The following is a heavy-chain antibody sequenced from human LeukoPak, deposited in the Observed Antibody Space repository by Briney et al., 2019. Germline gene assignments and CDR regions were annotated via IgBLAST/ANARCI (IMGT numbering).Heavy chain of an antibody. J-gene: IGHJ3*02. Sequence: GGSLRLSCAASGFTFSSYSMNWVRQAPEKGLEWVSSISSSSSYIYYADSVKGRFTISRDNAKNSLYLQMNSLRAEDTAVYYCARARAGAFDIWGQGTMVTVSS. V-gene: IGHV3-21*01. CDR2: ISSSSSYI. CDR1: GFTFSSYS. CDR3: ARARAGAFDI.